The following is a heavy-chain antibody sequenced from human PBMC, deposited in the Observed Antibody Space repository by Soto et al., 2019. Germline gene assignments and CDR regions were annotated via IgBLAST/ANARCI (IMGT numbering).Heavy chain of an antibody. J-gene: IGHJ4*02. CDR2: IYWDDDK. CDR3: AHSVVAGLGYYFDY. V-gene: IGHV2-5*02. Sequence: QITLKESGPTLVKPTQTLTLTCTFSGFSLSTTRVGVGWIRQPPGKALEWLALIYWDDDKRYSPSLKSRLTIXXXTXXNQLVLTMTNMDPVDTATYYCAHSVVAGLGYYFDYWGQGTLVTVSS. CDR1: GFSLSTTRVG. D-gene: IGHD6-19*01.